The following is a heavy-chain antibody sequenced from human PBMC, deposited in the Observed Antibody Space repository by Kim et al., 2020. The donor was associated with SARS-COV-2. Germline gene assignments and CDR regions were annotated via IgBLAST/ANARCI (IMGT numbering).Heavy chain of an antibody. J-gene: IGHJ6*02. CDR1: GFTFSSYD. D-gene: IGHD4-17*01. Sequence: GGSLRLSCAASGFTFSSYDMHWVRQATGKGLEWVSTIGTAGDTYYPGSVKGRFTISRENAKNYLYLQMNSLRAGDTAVYYCARDRPSDYGVYGMDVWGQGTTVTVSS. CDR2: IGTAGDT. V-gene: IGHV3-13*04. CDR3: ARDRPSDYGVYGMDV.